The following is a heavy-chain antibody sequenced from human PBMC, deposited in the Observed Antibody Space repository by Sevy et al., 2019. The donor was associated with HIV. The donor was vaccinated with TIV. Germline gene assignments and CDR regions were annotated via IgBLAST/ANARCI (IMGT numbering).Heavy chain of an antibody. CDR2: ISSSSSTI. Sequence: GGSLRLSCAASGFTFSSYSMNWVRQAPGKGLEWVSYISSSSSTIYYADSVKGRFTISRDNAKNSLYLQMNNLRDEDTAVYYCARGLGGSYYALDAFDIWGQRTMVTVSS. V-gene: IGHV3-48*02. CDR3: ARGLGGSYYALDAFDI. CDR1: GFTFSSYS. D-gene: IGHD1-26*01. J-gene: IGHJ3*02.